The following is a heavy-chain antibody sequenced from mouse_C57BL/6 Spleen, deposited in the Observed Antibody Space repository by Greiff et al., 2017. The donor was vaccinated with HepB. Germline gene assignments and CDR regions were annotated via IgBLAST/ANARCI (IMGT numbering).Heavy chain of an antibody. D-gene: IGHD2-4*01. V-gene: IGHV1-64*01. Sequence: VQLQQPGAELVKPGASVKLSCKASGYTFTSYWMHWVKQRPGQGLEWIGMIHPNSGSTNYNEKFKIKATLTVDKSSSTAYMQLSSLTSEDSAVYYCARERLRVLDYWGQGTSVTVSS. CDR1: GYTFTSYW. J-gene: IGHJ4*01. CDR3: ARERLRVLDY. CDR2: IHPNSGST.